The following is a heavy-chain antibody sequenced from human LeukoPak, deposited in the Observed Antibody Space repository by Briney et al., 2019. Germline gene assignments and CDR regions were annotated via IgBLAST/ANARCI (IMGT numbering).Heavy chain of an antibody. CDR3: AKVRFRITMIVVADY. J-gene: IGHJ4*02. Sequence: GRSLRLSCAASGFTFANYVTHWVCQAPGKGLEWVAVTSPDEGLKFYGDSVKGRFTISRDNSKNTLYLQMNSLRAEDTAVYYCAKVRFRITMIVVADYWGQGTLVTVSS. D-gene: IGHD3-22*01. CDR2: TSPDEGLK. CDR1: GFTFANYV. V-gene: IGHV3-30*04.